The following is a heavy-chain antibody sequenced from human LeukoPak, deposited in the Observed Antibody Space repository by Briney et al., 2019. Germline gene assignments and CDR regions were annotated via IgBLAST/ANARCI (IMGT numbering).Heavy chain of an antibody. CDR3: ACVTSLYYFDF. Sequence: SQTLSLTCAVSGGSIRSGDYYWSWARQPPRKGLEWIGHIYYSGNTYYNPSLKSRVAISVDTSKNQFSLKLSSVTAADTAVYYCACVTSLYYFDFWGQGTLVTVSS. CDR1: GGSIRSGDYY. J-gene: IGHJ4*02. CDR2: IYYSGNT. V-gene: IGHV4-30-4*01. D-gene: IGHD4-11*01.